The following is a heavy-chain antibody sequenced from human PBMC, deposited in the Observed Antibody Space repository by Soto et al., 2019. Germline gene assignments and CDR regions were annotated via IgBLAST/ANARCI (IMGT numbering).Heavy chain of an antibody. CDR1: GFTFSSYG. CDR2: IWFDGSNK. J-gene: IGHJ4*02. V-gene: IGHV3-33*01. Sequence: QVQLVESGGGVVQPGRSLRLSCAASGFTFSSYGMHWVRQAPGKGLEWVAVIWFDGSNKYYADSVKGRFTISRDNSKNTLYLQMNSLSAEDTALYYCARASGPFDYWGQGTLVTVSS. CDR3: ARASGPFDY.